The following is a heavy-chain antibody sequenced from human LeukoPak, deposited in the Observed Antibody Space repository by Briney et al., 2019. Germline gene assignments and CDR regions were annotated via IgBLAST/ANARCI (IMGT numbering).Heavy chain of an antibody. J-gene: IGHJ6*02. CDR3: ARALGGGFYYYYGMDV. CDR2: IYSGGST. Sequence: GGSLRLSCAASGFTVSSNYMSWVRQAPGKGLEWVSVIYSGGSTYYADSVKGRFTISRDNSKNTLYLQMNSLRAEDTAVYYCARALGGGFYYYYGMDVWGQGTTVTVSS. D-gene: IGHD3-16*01. CDR1: GFTVSSNY. V-gene: IGHV3-66*01.